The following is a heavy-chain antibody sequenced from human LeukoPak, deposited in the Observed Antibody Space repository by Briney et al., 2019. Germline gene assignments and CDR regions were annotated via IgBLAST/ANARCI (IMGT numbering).Heavy chain of an antibody. V-gene: IGHV4-4*07. J-gene: IGHJ5*01. CDR1: GFIFSNYW. Sequence: GSLRLSCAASGFIFSNYWMTWVRQAAGKGLEWLGRVPVGRDTDYNPSLKSRLTLSVDTSKNQFSLHLRSVTAADTAIYFCARDSDSSEALDSWGQGTLVTVSS. CDR3: ARDSDSSEALDS. D-gene: IGHD6-6*01. CDR2: VPVGRDT.